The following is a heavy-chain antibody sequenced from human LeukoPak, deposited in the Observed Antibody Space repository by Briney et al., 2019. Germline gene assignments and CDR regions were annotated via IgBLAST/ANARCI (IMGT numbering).Heavy chain of an antibody. Sequence: GGSLRLSCAASEFTFSTYAMHWVRQAPGKGLEYVSAISGRGDTTYYVDSVKGRFTISRDNAKNTLYLQMNSLTVEDTAVYYCGRGMRDYYGLDYWGQGILVTVSS. CDR2: ISGRGDTT. J-gene: IGHJ4*02. D-gene: IGHD3-10*01. V-gene: IGHV3-64*02. CDR1: EFTFSTYA. CDR3: GRGMRDYYGLDY.